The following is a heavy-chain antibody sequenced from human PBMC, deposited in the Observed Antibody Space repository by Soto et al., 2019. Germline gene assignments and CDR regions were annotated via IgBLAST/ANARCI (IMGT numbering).Heavy chain of an antibody. V-gene: IGHV1-2*04. Sequence: ASVKVSCKASGYTITGYYMHWVRQAPGQGLEWMGWINPNSGGTNYAQKFQGWVTMTRDTSISTAYMELSRLRSDDTAVYYCARGRDDILTGPNDYYYYMDVWGKGTTVTVSS. D-gene: IGHD3-9*01. CDR2: INPNSGGT. J-gene: IGHJ6*03. CDR1: GYTITGYY. CDR3: ARGRDDILTGPNDYYYYMDV.